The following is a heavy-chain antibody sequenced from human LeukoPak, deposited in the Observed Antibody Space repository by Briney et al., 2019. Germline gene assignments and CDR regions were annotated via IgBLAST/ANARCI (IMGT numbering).Heavy chain of an antibody. CDR2: ISGSSTVR. Sequence: GGSLRLSCAASGFTFSDYYMTWIRQSPEKGLEFISYISGSSTVRFYADSFKGRFTISRDNAKNSLYLQMNSLRAEDTALYYCAKGRKRAITMIVVAALDAFDIWGQGTMVTVSS. J-gene: IGHJ3*02. CDR1: GFTFSDYY. D-gene: IGHD3-22*01. CDR3: AKGRKRAITMIVVAALDAFDI. V-gene: IGHV3-11*05.